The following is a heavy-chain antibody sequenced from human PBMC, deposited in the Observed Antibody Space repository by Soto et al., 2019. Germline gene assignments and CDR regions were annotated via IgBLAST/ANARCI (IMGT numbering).Heavy chain of an antibody. Sequence: EVQLVESGGGLVQPGRSLRLSCAASGFTFDDYAMHWVRQAPGKGLEGVSGISWNSGSIGYADSVKGRFTISRDNAKNSLYLQTNSLTAEDTALYYCAKDISRVGGYYYGMDVWGQGTTVTVSS. CDR1: GFTFDDYA. CDR3: AKDISRVGGYYYGMDV. J-gene: IGHJ6*02. V-gene: IGHV3-9*01. CDR2: ISWNSGSI. D-gene: IGHD3-3*01.